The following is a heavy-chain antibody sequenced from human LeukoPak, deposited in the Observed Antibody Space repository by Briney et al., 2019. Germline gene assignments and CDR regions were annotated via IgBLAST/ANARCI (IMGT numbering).Heavy chain of an antibody. V-gene: IGHV4-59*01. CDR2: IYYNGST. CDR1: GGSINTYY. J-gene: IGHJ4*02. Sequence: SETLSLTCTVSGGSINTYYWSWIRQPPGKGLEWIGNIYYNGSTNYNPSLKSRVTISVDTSKNQFSLKLGSVTAADTAVYYCARAPRTGTTDPIDYWGQGTLVTVSS. CDR3: ARAPRTGTTDPIDY. D-gene: IGHD1-7*01.